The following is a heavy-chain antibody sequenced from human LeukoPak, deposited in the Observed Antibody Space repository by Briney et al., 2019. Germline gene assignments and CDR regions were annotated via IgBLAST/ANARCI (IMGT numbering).Heavy chain of an antibody. Sequence: PGCALRLSHAPSGFTFNSYLMTWVRQAPGQGLAGVANIKQDRREKYYVDSVKGRFTISRDNAKKLLYLQMNSLRAEDTAVYYCARALVDTAMDDAFDIWGQGTMVTVSS. CDR1: GFTFNSYL. D-gene: IGHD5-18*01. V-gene: IGHV3-7*01. CDR3: ARALVDTAMDDAFDI. J-gene: IGHJ3*02. CDR2: IKQDRREK.